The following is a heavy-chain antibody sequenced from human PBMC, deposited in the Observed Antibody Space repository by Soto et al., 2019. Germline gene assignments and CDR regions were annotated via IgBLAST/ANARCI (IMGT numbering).Heavy chain of an antibody. CDR3: ARSSSRSRSSKRAMQYYFDY. D-gene: IGHD6-6*01. J-gene: IGHJ4*02. CDR1: GGTFSSYA. V-gene: IGHV1-69*12. CDR2: IIPIFGTT. Sequence: QVQLVQSGAEVKKPGSSVKVSCKASGGTFSSYAISWVRQAPGQGLEWMGGIIPIFGTTNYAQKFQGRVTITANDATSTAEMALSSLRSEDTAVYYCARSSSRSRSSKRAMQYYFDYWGQGTLVTVSS.